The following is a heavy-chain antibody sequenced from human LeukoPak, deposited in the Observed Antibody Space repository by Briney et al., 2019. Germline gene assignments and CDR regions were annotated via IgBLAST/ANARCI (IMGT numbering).Heavy chain of an antibody. CDR1: GYTFTGYY. Sequence: ASVKASCKASGYTFTGYYMHWVRQAPGQGLEWMGWINPNSGGTNYAQNFQGRVTMNRDTSISTAYMQLSRLRSDDTAVYYCARDLRPNWFDPWGQGTLVTVSS. J-gene: IGHJ5*02. V-gene: IGHV1-2*02. CDR3: ARDLRPNWFDP. CDR2: INPNSGGT.